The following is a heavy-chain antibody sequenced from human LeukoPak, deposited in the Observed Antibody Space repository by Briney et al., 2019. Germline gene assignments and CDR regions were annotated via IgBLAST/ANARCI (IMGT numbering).Heavy chain of an antibody. CDR1: GGSISSGGYY. D-gene: IGHD2-2*01. Sequence: SETLSLTCTVSGGSISSGGYYWSWIRQHPGKGLEWIGYIYYSGSTYYNPSLKSRVTISVDTSKNQFSLKLSSVTAADTAVYYCARRRVPAAKDDAFESGAKGQWSPSLQ. J-gene: IGHJ3*02. CDR3: ARRRVPAAKDDAFES. CDR2: IYYSGST. V-gene: IGHV4-31*03.